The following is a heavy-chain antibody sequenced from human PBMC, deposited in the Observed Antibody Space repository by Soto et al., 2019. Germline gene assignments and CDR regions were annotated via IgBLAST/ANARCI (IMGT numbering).Heavy chain of an antibody. J-gene: IGHJ4*02. Sequence: EVQLVESGGGLVKPGGSLRLSCAASGFTFSSYSMNWVRQAPGKGLEWVSSISSSSSYIYYADSLKGRSTISRDNAKNSLFLQMNSLRADATAVYCCARDPDTAYSGYEYEVDYWGQGTLVTVSS. CDR2: ISSSSSYI. D-gene: IGHD5-12*01. CDR3: ARDPDTAYSGYEYEVDY. V-gene: IGHV3-21*01. CDR1: GFTFSSYS.